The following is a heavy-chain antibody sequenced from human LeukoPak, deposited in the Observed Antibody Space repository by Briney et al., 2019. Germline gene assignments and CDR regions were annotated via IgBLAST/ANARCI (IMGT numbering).Heavy chain of an antibody. CDR3: ARGHHSSGWYKWFDP. D-gene: IGHD6-19*01. CDR2: INHSGST. V-gene: IGHV4-34*01. CDR1: GGSFSGYY. J-gene: IGHJ5*02. Sequence: SETLSLTCAVYGGSFSGYYWSWIRQPPGKGLEWIGEINHSGSTNYNPSLKSRVTISVDTSKNQFSLKLSSVTAADTAVYYCARGHHSSGWYKWFDPWGQGTLVTVSS.